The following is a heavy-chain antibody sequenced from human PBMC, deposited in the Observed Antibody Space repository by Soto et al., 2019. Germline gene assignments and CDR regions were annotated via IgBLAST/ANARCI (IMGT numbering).Heavy chain of an antibody. CDR1: GITFHSYV. D-gene: IGHD3-22*01. CDR3: ALVALDSSGTTYYSDH. Sequence: EVQLLESGGGLVQPGGSLRLSCAASGITFHSYVMRWIRQAPGKGLEWVSSISGSGDRTYYAGSVKGRFTISRDNSKNTLYLQMDSLRDEDTAMYYCALVALDSSGTTYYSDHWGQGTLVTVSS. V-gene: IGHV3-23*01. J-gene: IGHJ4*02. CDR2: ISGSGDRT.